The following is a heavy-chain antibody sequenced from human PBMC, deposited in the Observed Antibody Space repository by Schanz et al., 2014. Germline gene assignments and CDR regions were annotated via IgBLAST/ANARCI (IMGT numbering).Heavy chain of an antibody. CDR1: GYTLTDLS. J-gene: IGHJ1*01. Sequence: QVQMVQSGAEVKKPGASVKVSCKVSGYTLTDLSMHWVRQAPGKGLEWMGGFDPEDVETIYAQKFQGRVTMTTDTSTSTAYMELRSLRSDDTAVYYCAGATYSSSWYGGSEYFQHWGQGTLVTVSS. CDR2: FDPEDVET. D-gene: IGHD6-13*01. CDR3: AGATYSSSWYGGSEYFQH. V-gene: IGHV1-24*01.